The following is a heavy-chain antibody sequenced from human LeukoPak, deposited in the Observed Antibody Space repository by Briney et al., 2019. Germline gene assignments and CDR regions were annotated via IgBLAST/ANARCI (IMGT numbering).Heavy chain of an antibody. CDR2: IYYTGTT. Sequence: SETLSLTCTVSGDSISRYYWSWIRQPPGKGLEWIGYIYYTGTTNYNSSLKSRVTISVDTSKNQFSLKLSSVTAADTAVYYCARRGYSYGIFDYWGQGTLVTVSS. J-gene: IGHJ4*02. V-gene: IGHV4-59*08. CDR1: GDSISRYY. D-gene: IGHD5-18*01. CDR3: ARRGYSYGIFDY.